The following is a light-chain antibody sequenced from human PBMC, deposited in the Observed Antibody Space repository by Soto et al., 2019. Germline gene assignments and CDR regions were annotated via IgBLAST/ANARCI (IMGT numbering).Light chain of an antibody. CDR1: QSVSTF. CDR2: DAS. Sequence: EIVLTQSPATLPLSPGERAILSCRASQSVSTFFAWYQQKPGQAPRLLIYDASERATGIPARFSGSGSGTDFTLTISSLEPEDFAVYYCQHRLNWPLTFGGGTTVELK. J-gene: IGKJ4*01. V-gene: IGKV3-11*01. CDR3: QHRLNWPLT.